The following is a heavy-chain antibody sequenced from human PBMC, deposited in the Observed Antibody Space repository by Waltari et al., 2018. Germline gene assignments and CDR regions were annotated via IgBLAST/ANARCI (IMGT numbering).Heavy chain of an antibody. CDR3: VRSTSWRYYFDT. J-gene: IGHJ4*02. CDR2: ISSGGTYI. CDR1: GFTFRSFS. V-gene: IGHV3-21*01. D-gene: IGHD6-13*01. Sequence: DVQLVESGGGLVKPGGYLRLSCAASGFTFRSFSMHWVRQVPGKVLGWVASISSGGTYIYYTYSVKGRFTISRGSVTDSLYLQMNSLRVEDTATYFCVRSTSWRYYFDTWGQGTLVAVSS.